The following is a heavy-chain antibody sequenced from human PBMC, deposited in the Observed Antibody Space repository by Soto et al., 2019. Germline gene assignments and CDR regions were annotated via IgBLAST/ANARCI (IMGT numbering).Heavy chain of an antibody. CDR2: ISAYNGNT. J-gene: IGHJ6*02. Sequence: ASVKVSCKASGYTFTSYGISWVRQAPGQGLEWMGWISAYNGNTNYAQKLQGRVTMTTDTSTSTAYMELRSLRSDDTAVYYCASNPVDYGDYYYYGMDVWGQGTTVTGSS. CDR3: ASNPVDYGDYYYYGMDV. CDR1: GYTFTSYG. D-gene: IGHD4-17*01. V-gene: IGHV1-18*01.